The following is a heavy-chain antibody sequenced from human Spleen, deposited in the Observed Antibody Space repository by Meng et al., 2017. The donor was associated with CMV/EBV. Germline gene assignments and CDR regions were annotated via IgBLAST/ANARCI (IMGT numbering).Heavy chain of an antibody. D-gene: IGHD3-3*01. CDR2: IDWNDEK. Sequence: SGPTLVKPAQTLTLTCSLSGFSVTTSGVGVGWIRQPPGKALDWLALIDWNDEKPYRASLENRLTITKDPSKNQVVLTMTHMDPVDTATYFCAQSRYDFWGGAYTAWFFDYWGQGTLVTVSS. V-gene: IGHV2-5*01. J-gene: IGHJ4*02. CDR3: AQSRYDFWGGAYTAWFFDY. CDR1: GFSVTTSGVG.